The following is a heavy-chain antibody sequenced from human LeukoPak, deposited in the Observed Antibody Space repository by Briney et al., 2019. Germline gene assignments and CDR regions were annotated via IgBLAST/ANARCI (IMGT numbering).Heavy chain of an antibody. J-gene: IGHJ4*02. V-gene: IGHV4-4*02. CDR3: ARGRLITMVRGVIPFDY. Sequence: SGTLSLTCGVSGGSIDSTNYWSWIRQPPGKGLEWIGEINHSGSTNYNPSLKSRVTISVDTSKNQFSLKVTSVTAADTAVYYCARGRLITMVRGVIPFDYWGQGTLVTVSS. CDR2: INHSGST. CDR1: GGSIDSTNY. D-gene: IGHD3-10*01.